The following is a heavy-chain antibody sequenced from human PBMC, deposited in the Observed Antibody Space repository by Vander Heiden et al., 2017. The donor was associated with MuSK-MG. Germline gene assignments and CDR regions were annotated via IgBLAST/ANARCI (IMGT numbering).Heavy chain of an antibody. CDR2: IYYSGST. CDR1: GGPIRSYY. D-gene: IGHD2-15*01. J-gene: IGHJ5*02. Sequence: QVQLQESGPGLVKPSATLSLTCTVSGGPIRSYYWSWIRQPPGKGLEWIGYIYYSGSTNYNPSLKSRVTISVDTSKNQFSLKLSSVTAADTAVYYCARERGAYCSGGSCYYDRWGQGTLVTVSS. CDR3: ARERGAYCSGGSCYYDR. V-gene: IGHV4-59*01.